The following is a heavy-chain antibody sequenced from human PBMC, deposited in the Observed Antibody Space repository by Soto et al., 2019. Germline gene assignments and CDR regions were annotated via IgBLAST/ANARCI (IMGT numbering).Heavy chain of an antibody. V-gene: IGHV1-69*01. D-gene: IGHD1-20*01. CDR1: GGAFNSFS. CDR3: ASGTITDMYSYPMDV. Sequence: QVQLVQSGTEVKKPGSSVKVSCQASGGAFNSFSISWVRQAPGQGLEWMGGIIPIFDTSYYTQKFQGRISITVDESTSTAYMDLSSLRSEDTAVYYCASGTITDMYSYPMDVWGQGTTVTVSS. J-gene: IGHJ6*02. CDR2: IIPIFDTS.